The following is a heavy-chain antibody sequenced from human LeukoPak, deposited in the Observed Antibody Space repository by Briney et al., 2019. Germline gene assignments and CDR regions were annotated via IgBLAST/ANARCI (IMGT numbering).Heavy chain of an antibody. J-gene: IGHJ6*04. V-gene: IGHV3-11*04. CDR2: ISSSGSTI. Sequence: PGGSLRLSCAASGFTFSDYYMSWIRQAPGKGLEWVSYISSSGSTIYYADSVKGRFTISRDNAKNSLYLQMNSLRAEDTAVYYCARDFSSSWASLDVWGKGTTVTVSS. CDR3: ARDFSSSWASLDV. D-gene: IGHD6-13*01. CDR1: GFTFSDYY.